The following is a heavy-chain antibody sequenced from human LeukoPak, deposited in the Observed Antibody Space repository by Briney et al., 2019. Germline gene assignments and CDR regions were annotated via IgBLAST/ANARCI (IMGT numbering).Heavy chain of an antibody. D-gene: IGHD4/OR15-4a*01. Sequence: SETLSLTCTVSGGSISSTYWSWIRQPAGKGLQWIGRLSARGSTNYNPSLESRVTMSVDTSKNQLSLMLSSVTAADTAVYYCARDLGPRSAYWPLAAWGQGTLVTVSS. CDR3: ARDLGPRSAYWPLAA. CDR2: LSARGST. V-gene: IGHV4-4*07. CDR1: GGSISSTY. J-gene: IGHJ1*01.